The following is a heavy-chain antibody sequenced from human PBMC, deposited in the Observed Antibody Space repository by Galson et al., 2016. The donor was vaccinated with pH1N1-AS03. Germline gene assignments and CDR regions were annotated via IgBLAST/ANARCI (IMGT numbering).Heavy chain of an antibody. J-gene: IGHJ4*02. V-gene: IGHV3-7*03. Sequence: SLRLSCAASGFTFNGYWMSWVRQAPGKGPEWVAHINQDGSEKYYVDSVKGRFTISRDNAKNSLYLQMNSLRAEDTAVYYCAGAPRGSGSWYYFDYWGQGTLVTVSS. CDR1: GFTFNGYW. D-gene: IGHD6-13*01. CDR2: INQDGSEK. CDR3: AGAPRGSGSWYYFDY.